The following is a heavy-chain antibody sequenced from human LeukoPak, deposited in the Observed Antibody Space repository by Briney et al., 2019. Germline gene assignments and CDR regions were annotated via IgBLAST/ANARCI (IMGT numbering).Heavy chain of an antibody. CDR1: GGSISSSSYY. CDR2: IYYSGST. V-gene: IGHV4-61*05. J-gene: IGHJ4*02. CDR3: ARSPIRSGSYLFDY. D-gene: IGHD1-26*01. Sequence: PSETLSLTCTVSGGSISSSSYYWGWIRQPPGKGLEYTGYIYYSGSTNYNPSLKSRVTISVDTSKNQFSLKLSSVTAADTAVYYCARSPIRSGSYLFDYWGQGTLVTVSS.